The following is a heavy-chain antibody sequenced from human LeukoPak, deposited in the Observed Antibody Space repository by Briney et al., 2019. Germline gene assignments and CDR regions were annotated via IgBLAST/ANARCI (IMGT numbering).Heavy chain of an antibody. J-gene: IGHJ6*02. CDR1: GYTFTGYY. CDR3: ARVAVYYGMDV. V-gene: IGHV1-2*02. D-gene: IGHD2-15*01. CDR2: INPTSGGT. Sequence: ASVKVSCKASGYTFTGYYMHWVRQAPGQGLEWMGWINPTSGGTNYAQKFQGRVTMTRDTSISTAYMELSRLRSDDTAVYYCARVAVYYGMDVWGQGTTVTVSS.